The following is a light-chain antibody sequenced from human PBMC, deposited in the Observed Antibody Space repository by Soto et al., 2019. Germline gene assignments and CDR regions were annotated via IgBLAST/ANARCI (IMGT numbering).Light chain of an antibody. J-gene: IGLJ1*01. Sequence: QSELTQPPSVSAAPGQKVTISCSGSSSNIGKNYVSWYQQLPGTAPKLLIYENNKRPSGIPDRFSGSKSGPSATLEITGLRTGDEAEYYCGAWDSSLRAVYVFGTGTKVAVL. CDR1: SSNIGKNY. CDR2: ENN. CDR3: GAWDSSLRAVYV. V-gene: IGLV1-51*02.